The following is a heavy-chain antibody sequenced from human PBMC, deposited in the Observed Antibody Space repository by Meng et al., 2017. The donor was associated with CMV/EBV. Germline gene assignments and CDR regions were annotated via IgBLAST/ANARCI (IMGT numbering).Heavy chain of an antibody. CDR2: INPSGGST. Sequence: ASVMVSCKASGYTFTSYYMHWVRQAPGQGLEWMGIINPSGGSTSYAQKFQGRVTMTRDTSTSTVYMELSSLRSEDTAVYYCARDQRDSSGYYQYYFDYWGQGTLVTVSS. V-gene: IGHV1-46*01. CDR1: GYTFTSYY. J-gene: IGHJ4*02. CDR3: ARDQRDSSGYYQYYFDY. D-gene: IGHD3-22*01.